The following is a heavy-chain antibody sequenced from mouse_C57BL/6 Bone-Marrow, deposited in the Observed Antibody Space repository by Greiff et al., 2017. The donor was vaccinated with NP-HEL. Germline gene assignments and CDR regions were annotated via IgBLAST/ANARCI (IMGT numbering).Heavy chain of an antibody. CDR3: ARQYGSSFDY. D-gene: IGHD1-1*01. J-gene: IGHJ2*01. CDR1: GYSFTSYY. V-gene: IGHV1-66*01. CDR2: IYPGSGNT. Sequence: QVQLQQSGPELVKPGASVKISCKASGYSFTSYYIHWVKQRPGQGLEWIGWIYPGSGNTKYNEKFKGKATLTADTSSSTAYMQLSSLTSEDSAVYYCARQYGSSFDYWGQGTTLTVSS.